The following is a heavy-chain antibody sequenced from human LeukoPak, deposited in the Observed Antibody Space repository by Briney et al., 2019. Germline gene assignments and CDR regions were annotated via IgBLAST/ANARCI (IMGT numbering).Heavy chain of an antibody. D-gene: IGHD6-19*01. CDR2: ISWNSGSI. CDR1: GFTFDDYA. Sequence: PGGSLRLSCAASGFTFDDYAVHWVRQAPGKGLEWVSGISWNSGSIGYADSVKGRFTISRDNAKNSLYLQMNSLRAEDTALYYCAKLSGWYEFDYWGQETLVTVSS. CDR3: AKLSGWYEFDY. J-gene: IGHJ4*02. V-gene: IGHV3-9*01.